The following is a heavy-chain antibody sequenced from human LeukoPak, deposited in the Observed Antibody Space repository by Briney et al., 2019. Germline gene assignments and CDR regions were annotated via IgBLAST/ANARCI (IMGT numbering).Heavy chain of an antibody. D-gene: IGHD3-22*01. Sequence: GGSLRLSCAASGFTFSDYWMNWVRQAPGKGLEWVANINQDGSAKYYVDSVKGRFTFSRDNAMNSLFLQMNSLRAEDTAVYYCAREFYYDSSGYYDNWFDPWGQGTLVTVSS. CDR3: AREFYYDSSGYYDNWFDP. CDR1: GFTFSDYW. J-gene: IGHJ5*02. V-gene: IGHV3-7*01. CDR2: INQDGSAK.